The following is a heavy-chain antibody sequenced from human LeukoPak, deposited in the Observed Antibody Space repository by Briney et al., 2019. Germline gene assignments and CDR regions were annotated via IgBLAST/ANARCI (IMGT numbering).Heavy chain of an antibody. V-gene: IGHV1-18*01. CDR3: ARVGDRSSWYMYFDY. CDR2: ISAYNGNT. D-gene: IGHD6-13*01. Sequence: ASVKVSRKPSGYTFTIYVLSWVRQAPGQRLEWMGWISAYNGNTNYAQKLQGRVNMTTDTSTSTAYMELRSLRSDDTAVYYCARVGDRSSWYMYFDYWGQGTLVTVSS. CDR1: GYTFTIYV. J-gene: IGHJ4*02.